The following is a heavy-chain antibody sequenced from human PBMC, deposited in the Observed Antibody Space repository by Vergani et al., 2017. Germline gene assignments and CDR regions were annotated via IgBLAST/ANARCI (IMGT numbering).Heavy chain of an antibody. Sequence: ELQLVESGGGLVQPGGSLRLSCAASGSTVSGNYMTWVRQAPGKGLEWVSHIYSGDETYYADSVKGRFTISRDNSKNTLYLQMNSLRAEDTAMYFCARVSPDYYYMDVWGKGTTVTVSS. CDR1: GSTVSGNY. V-gene: IGHV3-66*01. CDR3: ARVSPDYYYMDV. J-gene: IGHJ6*03. CDR2: IYSGDET.